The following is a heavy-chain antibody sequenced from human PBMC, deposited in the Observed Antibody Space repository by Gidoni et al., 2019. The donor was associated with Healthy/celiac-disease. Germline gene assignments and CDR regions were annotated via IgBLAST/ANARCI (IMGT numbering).Heavy chain of an antibody. Sequence: EVQLVESGGGLVQPGGSLRLSCAASGFTFSSYEMNWVRQAPGKGLEWFSYISSSGSTIYYADSVKGRFTISRDNAKNSLYLQMNSLRAEDTAVYYCARGLHYYDSSGYPSFFDYWGQGTLVTVSS. CDR2: ISSSGSTI. J-gene: IGHJ4*02. V-gene: IGHV3-48*03. CDR3: ARGLHYYDSSGYPSFFDY. CDR1: GFTFSSYE. D-gene: IGHD3-22*01.